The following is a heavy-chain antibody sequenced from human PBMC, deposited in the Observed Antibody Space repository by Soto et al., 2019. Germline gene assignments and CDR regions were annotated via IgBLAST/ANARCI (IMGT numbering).Heavy chain of an antibody. CDR2: IGESGTPT. J-gene: IGHJ6*02. V-gene: IGHV3-23*01. Sequence: PGGSLRLSCAASGFIFSSYAMKWVRQAPGKGLEWVSLIGESGTPTYYADSVKGRFTISRGNSGNTLFLEMYSLRAEDTAVYYCARYIPGVRYYGMDVWGQGTTVTVSS. CDR3: ARYIPGVRYYGMDV. CDR1: GFIFSSYA. D-gene: IGHD2-2*01.